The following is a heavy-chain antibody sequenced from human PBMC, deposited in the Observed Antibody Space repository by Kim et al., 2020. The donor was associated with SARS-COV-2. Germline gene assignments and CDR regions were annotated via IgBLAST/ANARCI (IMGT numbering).Heavy chain of an antibody. D-gene: IGHD3-10*01. J-gene: IGHJ4*02. V-gene: IGHV3-11*04. Sequence: KGRFTISRDNAKNSLYLQMISLRAEDTAVYYCARNLGITMVRGVHPYNDCWGQGTLVTVSS. CDR3: ARNLGITMVRGVHPYNDC.